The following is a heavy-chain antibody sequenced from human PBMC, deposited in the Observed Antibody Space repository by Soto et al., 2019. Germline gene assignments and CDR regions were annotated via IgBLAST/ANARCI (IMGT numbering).Heavy chain of an antibody. D-gene: IGHD3-10*01. Sequence: QVQLQESGPGLVKPSETLSLTCTVSGGSVSSGNYCWSWIRQPPGKGLEWIGYIYYSGSTNYNPSLKSRVTISVDTSKNQFSLKLSSVTAADTAVYYCARLSGSYYRANYFDYWGQGTLVTVSS. CDR3: ARLSGSYYRANYFDY. CDR2: IYYSGST. CDR1: GGSVSSGNYC. J-gene: IGHJ4*02. V-gene: IGHV4-61*01.